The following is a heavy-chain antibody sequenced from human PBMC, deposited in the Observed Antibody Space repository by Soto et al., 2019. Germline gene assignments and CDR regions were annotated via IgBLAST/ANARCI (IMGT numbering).Heavy chain of an antibody. CDR3: ARESGGATATLDYYYFYMDV. CDR1: GDSFNDYY. CDR2: INPNGGAT. Sequence: VQLAQSGAEVKKPGASVKVSCKTSGDSFNDYYIHWVRQAPGQGLEWMGWINPNGGATKYAQKFQGRVTVTRDTSIRTVYIELSSLRSDETAVYYCARESGGATATLDYYYFYMDVWGKGTTVTVSS. J-gene: IGHJ6*03. V-gene: IGHV1-2*02. D-gene: IGHD5-12*01.